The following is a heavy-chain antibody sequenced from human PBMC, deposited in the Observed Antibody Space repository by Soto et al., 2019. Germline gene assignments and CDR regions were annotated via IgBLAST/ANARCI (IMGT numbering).Heavy chain of an antibody. CDR2: INSDGSST. D-gene: IGHD3-10*01. Sequence: GGALRLSCAASGFTFSSYWMHWGRQAPGKGMVWVSRINSDGSSTSYADSVKGRFTISRDNAKNTLYLQMNSLRAEDTAVYYCAKGALHYYGSGSYYTDDAFDHWGQGTMVTVS. CDR3: AKGALHYYGSGSYYTDDAFDH. CDR1: GFTFSSYW. J-gene: IGHJ3*01. V-gene: IGHV3-74*01.